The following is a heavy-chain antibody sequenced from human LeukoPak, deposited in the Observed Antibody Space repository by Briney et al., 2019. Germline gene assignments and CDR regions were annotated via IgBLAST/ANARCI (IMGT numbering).Heavy chain of an antibody. CDR2: ISRSGGNT. V-gene: IGHV3-23*01. D-gene: IGHD4-11*01. Sequence: GGSLRLSCAASGFTFSSHAMSWVRQAPGKGLEWVAAISRSGGNTYYGDSVKGRFTISRDSSRNTLHLQMDSLRAEDTAVYYCAKDWPVSGDHYSPFDYWGQGTLVTASS. CDR3: AKDWPVSGDHYSPFDY. J-gene: IGHJ4*02. CDR1: GFTFSSHA.